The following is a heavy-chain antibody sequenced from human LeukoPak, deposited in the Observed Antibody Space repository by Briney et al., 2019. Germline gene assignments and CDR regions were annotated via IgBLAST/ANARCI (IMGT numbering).Heavy chain of an antibody. CDR2: IIPIFGTA. D-gene: IGHD3-10*01. Sequence: SVKVSCKASGYTFTGYYMHWVRQAPGQGLEWMGGIIPIFGTANYAQKFQGRVTITTDESTSTAYMELSSLRSEDTAVYYCARGRGLANYYYYMDVWGKGTTVTVSS. CDR3: ARGRGLANYYYYMDV. V-gene: IGHV1-69*05. CDR1: GYTFTGYY. J-gene: IGHJ6*03.